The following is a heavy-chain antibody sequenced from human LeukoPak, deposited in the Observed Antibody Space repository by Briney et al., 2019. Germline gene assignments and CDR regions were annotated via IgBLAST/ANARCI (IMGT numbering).Heavy chain of an antibody. V-gene: IGHV4-34*01. D-gene: IGHD2-21*02. CDR2: INHSGST. CDR3: ARRSYCGGDCYGSDAFDI. Sequence: PSETLSLTCAVYGGSFSGYYWSWIRQPPGKGLEWIGEINHSGSTNYNPSLKSRVTISVDTSKNQFSLKLSSVTAADTAVYYCARRSYCGGDCYGSDAFDIWGQGTMVTVSS. J-gene: IGHJ3*02. CDR1: GGSFSGYY.